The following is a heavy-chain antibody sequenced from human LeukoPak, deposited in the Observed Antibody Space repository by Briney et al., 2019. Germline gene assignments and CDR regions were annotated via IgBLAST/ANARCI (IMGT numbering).Heavy chain of an antibody. Sequence: PGGSLRLSCAASGFTFSSYSMNWVRQAPGKGLEWVSYISSSSSTIYYADSVKGRFTISRDNAKNSLYLQMSSLRAGDTAVYYCARDLDYGDYHFDYWGQGTLVTVSS. D-gene: IGHD4-17*01. CDR2: ISSSSSTI. CDR1: GFTFSSYS. V-gene: IGHV3-48*01. J-gene: IGHJ4*02. CDR3: ARDLDYGDYHFDY.